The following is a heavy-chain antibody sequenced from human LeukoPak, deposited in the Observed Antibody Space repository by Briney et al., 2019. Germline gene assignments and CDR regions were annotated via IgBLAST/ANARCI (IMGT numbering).Heavy chain of an antibody. V-gene: IGHV1-18*01. J-gene: IGHJ4*02. CDR1: GYTFTSYG. D-gene: IGHD6-13*01. CDR3: ARDLGQQLPEGVDY. CDR2: ISGYNGDT. Sequence: ASVKVSCKASGYTFTSYGITWVRQAPGQGFEWIGWISGYNGDTNYAQNLQGRVTLTTDSSTSTAYMELRSLTSDDTAVYYRARDLGQQLPEGVDYWGQGALVTVSS.